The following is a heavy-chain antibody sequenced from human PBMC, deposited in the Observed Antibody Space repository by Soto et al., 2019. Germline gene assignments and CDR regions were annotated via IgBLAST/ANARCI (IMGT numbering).Heavy chain of an antibody. Sequence: RGESLKISCTGFGYTFTTLWISWVRQMPGRGLEWMGRIDPRDSYTNYSPSFQGHVTISADKSISTAYLQWGSLKASDTAMYYCARLFCSSSTCDSWFDPWGQGTLVTVSS. J-gene: IGHJ5*02. V-gene: IGHV5-10-1*01. CDR3: ARLFCSSSTCDSWFDP. CDR2: IDPRDSYT. D-gene: IGHD2-2*01. CDR1: GYTFTTLW.